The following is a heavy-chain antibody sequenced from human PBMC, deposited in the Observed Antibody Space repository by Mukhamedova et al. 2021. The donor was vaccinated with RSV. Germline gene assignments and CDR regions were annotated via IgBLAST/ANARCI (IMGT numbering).Heavy chain of an antibody. J-gene: IGHJ4*02. V-gene: IGHV3-74*01. CDR3: ARDEVLGSGSCNY. D-gene: IGHD3-10*01. Sequence: GKGLVWVSRIKSDGSETNYADAVKGRFTISRDIAKNTLYLQLNSLRAEDTAVYYCARDEVLGSGSCNYWGRGTLVTVSS. CDR2: IKSDGSET.